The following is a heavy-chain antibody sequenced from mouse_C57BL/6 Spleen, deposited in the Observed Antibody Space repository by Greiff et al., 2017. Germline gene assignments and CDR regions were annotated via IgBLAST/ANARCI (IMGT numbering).Heavy chain of an antibody. Sequence: QVQLQQPGAELVRPGSSVKLSCKASGYTFTSYWMDWVKQRPGQGLEWIGNIYPSDSETHYNQKFKDKATLTVDKSSSTAYMQLSSLTSEDSAVYYCARRGSDYDEGAWFAYWGQGTLVTVSA. CDR1: GYTFTSYW. J-gene: IGHJ3*01. D-gene: IGHD2-4*01. V-gene: IGHV1-61*01. CDR2: IYPSDSET. CDR3: ARRGSDYDEGAWFAY.